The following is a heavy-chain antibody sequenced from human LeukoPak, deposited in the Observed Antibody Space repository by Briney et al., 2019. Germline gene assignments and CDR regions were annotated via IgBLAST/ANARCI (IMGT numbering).Heavy chain of an antibody. V-gene: IGHV3-23*01. CDR2: ISGSGGNT. D-gene: IGHD4-23*01. Sequence: PGGSLRLSCAASGFIFSSYALSWVRQAPGKGLEWVSAISGSGGNTHYADSVKGRFTISRDNSKNTLYLQMNSLRAEDTAVYYCAKDSYTVVTPYYFDYWGQGTLVTVSS. J-gene: IGHJ4*02. CDR1: GFIFSSYA. CDR3: AKDSYTVVTPYYFDY.